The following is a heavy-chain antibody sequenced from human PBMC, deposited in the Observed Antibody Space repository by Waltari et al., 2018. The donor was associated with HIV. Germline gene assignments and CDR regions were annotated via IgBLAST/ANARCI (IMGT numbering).Heavy chain of an antibody. D-gene: IGHD3-16*01. CDR1: GFSFSYYS. Sequence: DVQLVESGGGLVKPGGSLRLACAGSGFSFSYYSMNWVRQAPGKGPEWVSSISRDSRYIDYADSVKGRFTISRDNARNSLFQQMNSLRADDTAVYYCVRGGEGTYGDYWGQGTLVTVSS. CDR3: VRGGEGTYGDY. V-gene: IGHV3-21*01. CDR2: ISRDSRYI. J-gene: IGHJ4*02.